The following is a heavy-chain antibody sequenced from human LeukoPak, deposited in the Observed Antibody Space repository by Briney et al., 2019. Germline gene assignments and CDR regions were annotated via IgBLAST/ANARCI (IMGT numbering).Heavy chain of an antibody. CDR2: IYYSGST. CDR3: ARSDGGSYYCDY. D-gene: IGHD1-26*01. CDR1: AVSVSSFY. J-gene: IGHJ4*02. V-gene: IGHV4-59*02. Sequence: SLTLSLTCTVYAVSVSSFYWRWIRQPPGNGLKWFRYIYYSGSTIYNPFLKRLVITSEDSSKNQFSLKLSSVTAADTAVYYCARSDGGSYYCDYWGEGTLVTVSS.